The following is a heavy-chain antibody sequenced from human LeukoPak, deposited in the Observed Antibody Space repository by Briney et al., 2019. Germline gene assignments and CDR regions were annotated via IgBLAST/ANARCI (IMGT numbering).Heavy chain of an antibody. CDR3: ARHYYDRSDSYSFAY. J-gene: IGHJ4*02. D-gene: IGHD3-22*01. CDR2: IFSSGST. CDR1: GGSISGYY. Sequence: PSETLSLTCTVSGGSISGYYWSWIRQPPGKGLEWIGYIFSSGSTNYNPSLKSRVTISEDTSVNQFSLKLSSVTAADTAVYYCARHYYDRSDSYSFAYLRQGTLVTVSS. V-gene: IGHV4-59*08.